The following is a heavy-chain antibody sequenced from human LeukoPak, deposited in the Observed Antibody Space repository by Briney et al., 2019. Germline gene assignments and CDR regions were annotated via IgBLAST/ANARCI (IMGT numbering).Heavy chain of an antibody. J-gene: IGHJ4*02. Sequence: ASVKVSCKASGYTFTSYYMHWVRQAPGQGLEWMGIINPSGGSTSYAQKFQGRVTMTRDTSTSTVYMELSSLRSEDTAVYYCARDKPSSFGCSSSWAFDYWGQGTLVTVSS. CDR3: ARDKPSSFGCSSSWAFDY. CDR2: INPSGGST. CDR1: GYTFTSYY. D-gene: IGHD6-13*01. V-gene: IGHV1-46*01.